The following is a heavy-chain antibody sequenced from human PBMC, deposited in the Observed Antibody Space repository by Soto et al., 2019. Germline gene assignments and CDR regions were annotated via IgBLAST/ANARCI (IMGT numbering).Heavy chain of an antibody. D-gene: IGHD1-7*01. V-gene: IGHV4-34*01. CDR2: INHSGST. J-gene: IGHJ5*02. Sequence: SETLSLTCAVYGGSFSGYYCSWIRQPPGKGLEWIGEINHSGSTNYNPSLKSRVTISVDTSKNQFSLKLSSVTAADTAVYYCARLRVSYITGTPYNWFDPWGQGTLVPVSS. CDR3: ARLRVSYITGTPYNWFDP. CDR1: GGSFSGYY.